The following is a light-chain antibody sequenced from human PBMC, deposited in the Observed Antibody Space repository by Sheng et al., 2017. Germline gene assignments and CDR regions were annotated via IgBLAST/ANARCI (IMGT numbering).Light chain of an antibody. Sequence: EIVLTQSPGTLSLSPGERATLSCRASQSIGSYLAWYQQKTGQAPTLLIYGASTRATGFPDRFNGNGSGTDFTLTITRLDPEDSAVYYCQQYGSSLITFGHGTRLEIK. CDR1: QSIGSY. CDR3: QQYGSSLIT. J-gene: IGKJ5*01. V-gene: IGKV3-20*01. CDR2: GAS.